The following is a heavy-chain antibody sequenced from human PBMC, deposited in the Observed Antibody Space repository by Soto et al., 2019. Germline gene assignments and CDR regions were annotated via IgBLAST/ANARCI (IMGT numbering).Heavy chain of an antibody. CDR1: GGTFSSYA. CDR3: AREDRGYSYGGSGY. Sequence: SVKVSCKASGGTFSSYAISWVRQAPGQGLEWMGGIIPIFGTANYAQKFQGRVTITADESTSTAYMELSSLRSEDTAVYYCAREDRGYSYGGSGYWGQGTLVTVSS. CDR2: IIPIFGTA. D-gene: IGHD5-18*01. V-gene: IGHV1-69*13. J-gene: IGHJ4*02.